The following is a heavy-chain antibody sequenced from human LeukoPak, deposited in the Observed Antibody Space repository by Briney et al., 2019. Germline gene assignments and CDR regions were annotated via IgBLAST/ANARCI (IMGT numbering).Heavy chain of an antibody. D-gene: IGHD3-22*01. V-gene: IGHV3-20*04. CDR1: GFTFDDYG. Sequence: GGSLRLSCAASGFTFDDYGMSWVRQAPGKGLEWVSGINWNGGSTGYADSVKGRFTISRDNSKNTLYLQMNSLRAEDTAVYYCARAVKLDYYDSSSFEYYFDYWGQGTLVTVSS. J-gene: IGHJ4*02. CDR2: INWNGGST. CDR3: ARAVKLDYYDSSSFEYYFDY.